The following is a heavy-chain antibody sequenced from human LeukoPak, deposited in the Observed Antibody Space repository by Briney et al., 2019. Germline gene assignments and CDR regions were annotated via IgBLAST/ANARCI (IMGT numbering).Heavy chain of an antibody. Sequence: PSETLSLTCAVSGGSISTYYWSWIRQPAGKGLEWIGRIYTSGSTNYNPSLKSRVTMSVDTSKNQFSPNLRSVTAADTAVYYCARDPTTVTKGFDIWGQGTMVTVSS. CDR2: IYTSGST. J-gene: IGHJ3*02. CDR3: ARDPTTVTKGFDI. V-gene: IGHV4-4*07. D-gene: IGHD4-17*01. CDR1: GGSISTYY.